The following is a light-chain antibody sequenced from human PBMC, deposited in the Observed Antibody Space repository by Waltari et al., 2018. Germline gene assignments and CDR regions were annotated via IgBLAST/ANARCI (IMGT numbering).Light chain of an antibody. CDR3: QQYGSSPPT. CDR1: QSVTSSY. J-gene: IGKJ2*01. Sequence: EIVLTQSPGTLSLSPGERATLSCRASQSVTSSYLAWYQQKPGQAPRLLIYGASSRAAGIPDRFSGSGSGTDFTLTISRLEPEDFAAYCCQQYGSSPPTFGQGTKLEIK. V-gene: IGKV3-20*01. CDR2: GAS.